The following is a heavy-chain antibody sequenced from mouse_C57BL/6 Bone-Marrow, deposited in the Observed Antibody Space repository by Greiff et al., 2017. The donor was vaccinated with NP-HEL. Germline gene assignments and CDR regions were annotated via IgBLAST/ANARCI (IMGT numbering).Heavy chain of an antibody. CDR1: GYTFTSYW. D-gene: IGHD3-2*02. CDR3: ARDSGYTFDY. J-gene: IGHJ2*01. Sequence: QVQLQQPGTELVKPGASVKLSCKASGYTFTSYWLHWLKQRPGQGLEWIGNINPNNGGTNDNEKFKTKATLTVDKSSSTAYMQLSNLTSEDSAVDYCARDSGYTFDYGGQGTALTVSA. V-gene: IGHV1-53*01. CDR2: INPNNGGT.